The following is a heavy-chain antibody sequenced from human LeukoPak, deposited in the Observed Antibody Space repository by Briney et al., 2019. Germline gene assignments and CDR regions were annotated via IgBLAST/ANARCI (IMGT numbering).Heavy chain of an antibody. J-gene: IGHJ4*02. V-gene: IGHV3-30*02. CDR3: AKFGRVYSAVAGTG. CDR2: IRYDGSNK. CDR1: GFTFSSYG. D-gene: IGHD6-19*01. Sequence: GGSLRLSCAASGFTFSSYGMHWVRQAPGKGLEWVAFIRYDGSNKYYADSVKGRFTISRDNSKNTLYLQMNSLRAEDTAVYYCAKFGRVYSAVAGTGWGQGTLVTVSS.